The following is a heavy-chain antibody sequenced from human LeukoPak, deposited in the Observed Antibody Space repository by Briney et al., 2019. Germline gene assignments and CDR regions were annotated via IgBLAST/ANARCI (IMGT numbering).Heavy chain of an antibody. J-gene: IGHJ4*02. Sequence: ETLSLTCTVSGGSISSHYWSWIRQPPGKGPEWVSSISSSSYIYYADSVKGRFAISRDNAKNSLYLQMNSLRAEDTAVYYCARHGSGRHFDYWGQGTLVTVSS. CDR2: ISSSSYI. CDR1: GGSISSHY. V-gene: IGHV3-21*01. CDR3: ARHGSGRHFDY. D-gene: IGHD3-10*01.